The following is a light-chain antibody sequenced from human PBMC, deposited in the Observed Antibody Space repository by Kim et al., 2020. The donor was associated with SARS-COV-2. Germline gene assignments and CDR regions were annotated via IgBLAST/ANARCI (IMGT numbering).Light chain of an antibody. V-gene: IGKV1-39*01. J-gene: IGKJ4*01. Sequence: DIQMTQSPSSLSAFVGDRVTITCRASQSISDYLNWYQHKPGKAPNLLIYAASTLQSGVPSRFAGSGSGTDFTLTITSLQPEDFATYFCQQTSTATLTFGGGTKVDIK. CDR1: QSISDY. CDR3: QQTSTATLT. CDR2: AAS.